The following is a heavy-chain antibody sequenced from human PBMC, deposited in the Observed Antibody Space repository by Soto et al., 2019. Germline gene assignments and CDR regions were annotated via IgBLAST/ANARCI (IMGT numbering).Heavy chain of an antibody. CDR1: GYSFTTYW. Sequence: GESLKISCKGSGYSFTTYWIGWVRQRPGKGLEWMGIIYPGDSDTRYSPSLQGQVTISADKSISTAYLQWSSLQASDTAMYYCARHPAARTTEFDYWGQGTLVTAPQ. V-gene: IGHV5-51*01. J-gene: IGHJ4*02. D-gene: IGHD4-17*01. CDR3: ARHPAARTTEFDY. CDR2: IYPGDSDT.